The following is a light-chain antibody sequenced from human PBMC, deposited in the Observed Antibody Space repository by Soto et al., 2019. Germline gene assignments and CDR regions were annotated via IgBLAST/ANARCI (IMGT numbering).Light chain of an antibody. Sequence: DIQLSQSPSNLSASVGDRATISYRASQTISSWLAWYQQKPGKAPKLLIYKASTLKSGVPSSFSGSGSGTEFTLTISSLQPDDFATYYCQHYNSHSEAFGQGTKVDIK. CDR2: KAS. J-gene: IGKJ1*01. V-gene: IGKV1-5*03. CDR1: QTISSW. CDR3: QHYNSHSEA.